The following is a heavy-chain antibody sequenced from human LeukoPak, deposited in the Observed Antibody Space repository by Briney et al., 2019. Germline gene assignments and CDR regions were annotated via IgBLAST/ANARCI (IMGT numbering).Heavy chain of an antibody. CDR2: IYYSGST. D-gene: IGHD3-10*01. CDR3: ARESYPGNFDY. J-gene: IGHJ4*02. Sequence: SETLSLTCTVSGGSISSYYWSWIRQPPGKGLEWIGYIYYSGSTNYNPSLKSRVTISVDTSKNQFSLKLSSVTAADTAVYYCARESYPGNFDYWGQGTLVTVSS. V-gene: IGHV4-59*01. CDR1: GGSISSYY.